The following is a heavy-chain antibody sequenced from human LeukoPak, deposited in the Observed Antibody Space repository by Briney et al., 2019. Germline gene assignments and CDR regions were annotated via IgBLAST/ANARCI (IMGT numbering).Heavy chain of an antibody. Sequence: GGSLRLSXAASGFTFSSYAMSWVRQAPGKGLEWVSAISGSGGSTYYADSVKGRFTISRDNSKNTLYLQMNSLRAEDTAVYYCAKNSAGYNFYYYYMDVWGKGTTVTVSS. J-gene: IGHJ6*03. CDR2: ISGSGGST. CDR3: AKNSAGYNFYYYYMDV. V-gene: IGHV3-23*01. CDR1: GFTFSSYA. D-gene: IGHD5-24*01.